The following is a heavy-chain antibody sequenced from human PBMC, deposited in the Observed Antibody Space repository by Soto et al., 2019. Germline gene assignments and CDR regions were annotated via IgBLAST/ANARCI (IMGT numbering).Heavy chain of an antibody. V-gene: IGHV4-31*03. Sequence: QVQLQESGPGLVKPSQTLSLTCTVSGGSISSGGYYWSWIRQHPGKGLEWIGYIYYSGSTYYNPSLKTRVTLSVDTSKNQFPLKLSSVTAADTAVYYCARVYYGSSWFDPWGQGTLVTVSS. CDR2: IYYSGST. D-gene: IGHD3-10*01. CDR1: GGSISSGGYY. CDR3: ARVYYGSSWFDP. J-gene: IGHJ5*02.